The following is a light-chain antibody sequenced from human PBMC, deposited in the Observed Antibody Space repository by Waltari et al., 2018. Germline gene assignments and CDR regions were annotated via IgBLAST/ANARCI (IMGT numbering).Light chain of an antibody. J-gene: IGKJ1*01. CDR1: QSIKIW. CDR3: QQYDTYPWT. Sequence: DIQMTQSPSTLSASVGDRVTITCRASQSIKIWLTWYQQKPGKAPNLLIYKASTVQSGVPSRFSGSGSVTEFALTINSLQPDDFAPYYCQQYDTYPWTFGQGTKVEIK. CDR2: KAS. V-gene: IGKV1-5*03.